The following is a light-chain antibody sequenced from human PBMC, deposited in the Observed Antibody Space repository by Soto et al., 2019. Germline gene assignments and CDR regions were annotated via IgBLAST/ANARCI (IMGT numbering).Light chain of an antibody. CDR2: DVS. CDR1: QDISNY. Sequence: DIQMTQSPPSLSVSVGDRVTITCQASQDISNYLHWFQQKPGKAPQLLIFDVSNLQTGVPSRFSGGGSGTDFTLTISSLQPDDFATYYCQQYNSYSQWTFGQGTKVDIK. J-gene: IGKJ1*01. V-gene: IGKV1-33*01. CDR3: QQYNSYSQWT.